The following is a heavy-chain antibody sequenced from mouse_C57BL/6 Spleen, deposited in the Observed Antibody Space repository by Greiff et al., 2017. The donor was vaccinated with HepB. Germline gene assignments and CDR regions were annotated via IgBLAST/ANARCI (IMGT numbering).Heavy chain of an antibody. Sequence: QVQLKQPGAELVKPGASVKMSCKASGYTFTSYWITWVKQRPGQGLEWIGDIYPGSGSTNYNEKFKSKATLTVDTSSSTAYMQLSSLTSEDSAVYYCARSGPTKGYYFDYWGQGTTLTVSS. V-gene: IGHV1-55*01. J-gene: IGHJ2*01. CDR1: GYTFTSYW. CDR2: IYPGSGST. CDR3: ARSGPTKGYYFDY.